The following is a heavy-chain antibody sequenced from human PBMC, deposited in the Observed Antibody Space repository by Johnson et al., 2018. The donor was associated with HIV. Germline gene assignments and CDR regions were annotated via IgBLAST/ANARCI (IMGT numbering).Heavy chain of an antibody. CDR3: AKPNTVTTFGPPKDAFDI. CDR2: ISYDGTDK. D-gene: IGHD4-11*01. J-gene: IGHJ3*02. V-gene: IGHV3-30*18. CDR1: GFTFDDYG. Sequence: QVRLVESGGGVVRPGGSLRLSCAASGFTFDDYGMSWVRQAPGKGLEWVAFISYDGTDKYYADSVKGRFTISRDNSKNTLYLQMNSLRAEDTAVYYCAKPNTVTTFGPPKDAFDIWGQGTMVTVSS.